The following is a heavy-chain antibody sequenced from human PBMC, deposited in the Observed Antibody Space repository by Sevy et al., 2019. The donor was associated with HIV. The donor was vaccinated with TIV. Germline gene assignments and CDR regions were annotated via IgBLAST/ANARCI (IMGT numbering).Heavy chain of an antibody. Sequence: GGSLRLSCAASGFTFSSYSMNWVRQAPGKGLEWVSSISSSSSYIYYADSVKGRFTISRDNAKNSLYLQMNSLRAEDTAVYYCATQPKRKDIVVVVAATESDYWGPGTLVTVSS. CDR1: GFTFSSYS. D-gene: IGHD2-15*01. CDR2: ISSSSSYI. J-gene: IGHJ4*02. V-gene: IGHV3-21*01. CDR3: ATQPKRKDIVVVVAATESDY.